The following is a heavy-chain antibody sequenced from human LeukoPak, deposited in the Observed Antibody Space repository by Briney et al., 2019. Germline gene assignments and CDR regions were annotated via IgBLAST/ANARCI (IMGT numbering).Heavy chain of an antibody. Sequence: GGSLRLSCGASGFTFSSYAMRWVRQAPGKGLEWVSAISGSGGSTYYADSVKGRFTISRDNSKNTLYLQMNGLRAEDTAVYYCNIAAAEPDYWGQGTLVTVSS. D-gene: IGHD6-13*01. CDR1: GFTFSSYA. CDR3: NIAAAEPDY. CDR2: ISGSGGST. J-gene: IGHJ4*02. V-gene: IGHV3-23*01.